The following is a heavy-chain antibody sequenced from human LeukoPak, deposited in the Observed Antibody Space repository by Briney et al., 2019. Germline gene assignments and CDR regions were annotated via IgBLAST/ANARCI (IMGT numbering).Heavy chain of an antibody. CDR3: ARERSYSNYFDY. Sequence: SETLSLTCTVSGGSISSYYWSWIRQPPGKGLEWIECIYYSGSTNYNPSLKSRVTISVDTSKNQFSLKLSSVTAADTAVYYCARERSYSNYFDYWGQGTLVAVSS. J-gene: IGHJ4*02. CDR2: IYYSGST. D-gene: IGHD1-26*01. CDR1: GGSISSYY. V-gene: IGHV4-59*01.